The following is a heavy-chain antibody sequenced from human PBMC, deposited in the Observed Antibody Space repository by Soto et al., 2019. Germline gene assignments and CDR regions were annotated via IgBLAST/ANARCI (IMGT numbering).Heavy chain of an antibody. J-gene: IGHJ4*02. CDR2: MNPNTGNS. CDR3: ARRAETNGWNGFGADKYYFDF. V-gene: IGHV1-8*01. Sequence: SVKFSCKASGYTFTSYDIYWVRQATGQGREWMGCMNPNTGNSGYAQKFQGRVTMTSDTSISTAHMELSSLRSEDTAVYYGARRAETNGWNGFGADKYYFDFWGQGSLVSVSS. D-gene: IGHD1-1*01. CDR1: GYTFTSYD.